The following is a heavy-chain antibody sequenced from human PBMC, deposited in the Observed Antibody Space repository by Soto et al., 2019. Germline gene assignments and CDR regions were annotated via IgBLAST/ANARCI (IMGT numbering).Heavy chain of an antibody. CDR1: GGSFSGYY. CDR3: ARVGPQLWSYYYYYGMDV. V-gene: IGHV4-34*01. CDR2: INHSGST. D-gene: IGHD5-18*01. J-gene: IGHJ6*02. Sequence: PSETLSLTCAVYGGSFSGYYWSWIRQPPGKGLEWIGEINHSGSTNYNPSLKGRVTISVDTSKNQFSLKLSSVTAADTAVYYCARVGPQLWSYYYYYGMDVWGQGTTVTVSS.